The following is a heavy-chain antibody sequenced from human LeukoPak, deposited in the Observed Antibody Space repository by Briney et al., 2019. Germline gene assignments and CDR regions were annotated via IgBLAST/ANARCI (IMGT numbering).Heavy chain of an antibody. CDR3: AREGGQWLSLDY. Sequence: ASVKVSCKASGYTFTSYAIHWVRQAPGQRLEWMGWINAGNGNTKYSQKFQGRVTITRDTSASTAYMELSSLRSEDTGVYYCAREGGQWLSLDYWGQGTLVTVSS. V-gene: IGHV1-3*01. J-gene: IGHJ4*02. CDR1: GYTFTSYA. D-gene: IGHD6-19*01. CDR2: INAGNGNT.